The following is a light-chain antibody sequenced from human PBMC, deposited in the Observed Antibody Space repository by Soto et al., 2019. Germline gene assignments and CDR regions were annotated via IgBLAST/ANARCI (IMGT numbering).Light chain of an antibody. CDR1: SSDVGGYNY. CDR2: DVS. J-gene: IGLJ2*01. V-gene: IGLV2-14*01. Sequence: QSALTQPASVSGSPGQSITISCTGTSSDVGGYNYVSWYQQHPGKAPKLMIYDVSNRPSGVSNRFSGSKSGNTASLTISELQADDEADYYCSSYTSSTLVVFGGGTKVTVL. CDR3: SSYTSSTLVV.